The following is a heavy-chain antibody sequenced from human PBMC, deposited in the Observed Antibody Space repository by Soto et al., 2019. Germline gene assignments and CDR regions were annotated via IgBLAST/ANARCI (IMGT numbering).Heavy chain of an antibody. CDR2: IDAGNGNT. CDR3: ARGGGWYVWFDP. CDR1: AYTFTSYT. D-gene: IGHD6-19*01. V-gene: IGHV1-3*01. J-gene: IGHJ5*02. Sequence: ASVKXSCKASAYTFTSYTMHWVRQAPGQRLEWMGWIDAGNGNTKYSQKFQGRVTITRDTSASTAYMELSSLRSEDTAVYYCARGGGWYVWFDPWGQGTLVTVSS.